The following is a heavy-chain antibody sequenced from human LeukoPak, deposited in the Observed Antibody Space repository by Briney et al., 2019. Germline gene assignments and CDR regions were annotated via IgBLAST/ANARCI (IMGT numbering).Heavy chain of an antibody. J-gene: IGHJ4*02. D-gene: IGHD5-12*01. CDR3: ARVGYSGWNLEY. CDR1: GFTFRSYW. CDR2: INQGGSVK. Sequence: GESLRLSCAASGFTFRSYWMSWVRQAPGKGPEWVANINQGGSVKYYVDSVKGRFTISRDDAKNSLYVQMNSLRDEDTAVYYCARVGYSGWNLEYWGQGTLVTVSS. V-gene: IGHV3-7*01.